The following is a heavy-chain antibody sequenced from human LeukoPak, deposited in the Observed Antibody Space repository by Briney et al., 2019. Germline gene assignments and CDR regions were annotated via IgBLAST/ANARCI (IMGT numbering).Heavy chain of an antibody. Sequence: GSLRLTCAASGFTLSSYWMSWVRQAPGKGLEWVANIKRDGSEKYYVDSVKGRFTISRDNAKNSLYLQMNSLRVEDTAVYYCVRDDGATKPCWGQGTLVTVSS. V-gene: IGHV3-7*01. D-gene: IGHD1-26*01. CDR3: VRDDGATKPC. CDR1: GFTLSSYW. J-gene: IGHJ4*02. CDR2: IKRDGSEK.